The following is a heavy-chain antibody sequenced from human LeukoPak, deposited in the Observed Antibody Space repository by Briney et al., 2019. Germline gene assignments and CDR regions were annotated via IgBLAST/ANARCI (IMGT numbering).Heavy chain of an antibody. CDR3: ARIQQLRHAFDI. CDR2: MNPNSGNT. CDR1: GYTFTSYD. Sequence: ASVKVSCKASGYTFTSYDINWVRQATGQGLEWMGWMNPNSGNTGYAQKFQGRVTITRNTSISTAYMELSSLRSEDTAVYYCARIQQLRHAFDIWGQGTMVTVSS. J-gene: IGHJ3*02. D-gene: IGHD6-13*01. V-gene: IGHV1-8*03.